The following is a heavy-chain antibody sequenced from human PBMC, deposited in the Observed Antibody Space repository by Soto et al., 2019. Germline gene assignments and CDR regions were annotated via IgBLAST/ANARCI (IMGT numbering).Heavy chain of an antibody. CDR1: GFTFISYD. CDR2: IGTAGDT. J-gene: IGHJ4*02. D-gene: IGHD3-10*01. Sequence: GGSLRLSCAASGFTFISYDMHWVRQATGKGLEWVSAIGTAGDTYYPGSVKGRFTISRENAKNSLYLQMNSLRAGDTAVYYCARGGIRGVITVSNDYWGQGTLVTVSS. CDR3: ARGGIRGVITVSNDY. V-gene: IGHV3-13*01.